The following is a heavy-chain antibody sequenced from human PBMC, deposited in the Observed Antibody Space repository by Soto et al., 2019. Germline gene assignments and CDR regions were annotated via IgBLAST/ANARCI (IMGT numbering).Heavy chain of an antibody. CDR1: GFTFSSYA. J-gene: IGHJ6*02. CDR3: ARDITDFWDILVDEYFYYYYGMDV. Sequence: QVQLVESGGGLVQPGRSLRLSCSASGFTFSSYAMHWVRQAPGKGLEWVAVISYDGSNKYYADSVKGRFTISRDNSKNRLNLQITSLRAEDTAVYYCARDITDFWDILVDEYFYYYYGMDVLGQGTTGTVSS. D-gene: IGHD2-2*01. CDR2: ISYDGSNK. V-gene: IGHV3-30-3*01.